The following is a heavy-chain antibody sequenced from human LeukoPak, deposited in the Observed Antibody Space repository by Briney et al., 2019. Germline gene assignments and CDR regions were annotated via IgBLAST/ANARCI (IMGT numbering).Heavy chain of an antibody. J-gene: IGHJ4*02. CDR3: VRGDGYNDFDY. Sequence: PSQTLSLTCAVSGGSISSGGYSWSWIRQPPGKGLEWIGYIYYSGSTYYNPSLKSRVTISVDTSKNQFSLKLSSVTAADTAVYYCVRGDGYNDFDYWGQGTLVTVSS. CDR1: GGSISSGGYS. V-gene: IGHV4-30-4*07. D-gene: IGHD5-24*01. CDR2: IYYSGST.